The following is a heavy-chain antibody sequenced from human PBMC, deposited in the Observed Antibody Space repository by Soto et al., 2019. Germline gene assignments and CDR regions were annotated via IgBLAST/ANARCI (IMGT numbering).Heavy chain of an antibody. CDR2: IYYSGST. CDR3: ARDTLSRFGSGYYIGGNYYYGMDV. D-gene: IGHD3-3*01. V-gene: IGHV4-59*01. J-gene: IGHJ6*02. CDR1: GGSSSSYY. Sequence: SETLSLTCTVSGGSSSSYYWSWIRQPPGKGLEWIGYIYYSGSTKYNPSLKSRVTISIDTSKIQFSLKLSSVTAADTAVYYCARDTLSRFGSGYYIGGNYYYGMDVWGQGTTVTVSS.